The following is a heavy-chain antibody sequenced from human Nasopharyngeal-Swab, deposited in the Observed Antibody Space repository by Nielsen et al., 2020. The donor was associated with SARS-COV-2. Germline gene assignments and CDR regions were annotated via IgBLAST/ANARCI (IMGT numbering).Heavy chain of an antibody. D-gene: IGHD3-9*01. CDR2: INPNSGGT. Sequence: WVRQAPGQGLEWMGRINPNSGGTNYAQKFQGRVTMTRDTSISTAYMELSRLRSDDTAVYYCARVRTKTKYHDILTGLGGYFDYWGQGTLVTVSS. CDR3: ARVRTKTKYHDILTGLGGYFDY. V-gene: IGHV1-2*06. J-gene: IGHJ4*02.